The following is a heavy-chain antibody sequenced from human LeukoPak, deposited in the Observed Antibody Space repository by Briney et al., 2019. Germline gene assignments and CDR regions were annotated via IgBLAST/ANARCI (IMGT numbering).Heavy chain of an antibody. Sequence: SETLSLTCTVSGGSFSSGSYYWSWIRQPAGKGLEWIGRIYTSGSTNYNPAIKSRATISIDTSKNQLSLRLSSVTAADTAVYYCARAIWFGEGHDYWGQGTLVTVS. CDR3: ARAIWFGEGHDY. CDR2: IYTSGST. D-gene: IGHD3-10*01. V-gene: IGHV4-61*02. CDR1: GGSFSSGSYY. J-gene: IGHJ4*02.